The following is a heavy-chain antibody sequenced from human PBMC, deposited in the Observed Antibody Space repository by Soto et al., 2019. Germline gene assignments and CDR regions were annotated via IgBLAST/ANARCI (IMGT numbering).Heavy chain of an antibody. CDR2: IYYNGNT. CDR3: ASSSLSYSNYTSCHGGYDF. J-gene: IGHJ4*02. Sequence: QVQLQESGPGLVKPSQTLSLTCTVSGGSIGTSGYHWSWIRQHPGKGPEWIASIYYNGNTYYNPSLRSRVSISQDMSKNQFSLKLNSVTGADTAMYHCASSSLSYSNYTSCHGGYDFWGQGTLVTVSS. CDR1: GGSIGTSGYH. V-gene: IGHV4-31*03. D-gene: IGHD2-2*01.